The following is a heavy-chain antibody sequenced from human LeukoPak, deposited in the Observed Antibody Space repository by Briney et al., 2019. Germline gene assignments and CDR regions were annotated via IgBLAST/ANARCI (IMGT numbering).Heavy chain of an antibody. J-gene: IGHJ4*03. CDR1: GFTFTSSA. CDR3: ARDYLVGANDY. Sequence: WASVKVSCKASGFTFTSSAVQWVRQARGQRLEWIGWIVVGSGNTNYAQKFQERVTMTRDTSTSTVYMELSSLRSEDTAVYYCARDYLVGANDYWGQGTTVTVSS. D-gene: IGHD1-26*01. V-gene: IGHV1-58*01. CDR2: IVVGSGNT.